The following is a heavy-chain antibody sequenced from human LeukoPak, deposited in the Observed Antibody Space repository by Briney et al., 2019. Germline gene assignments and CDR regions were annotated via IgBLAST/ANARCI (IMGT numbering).Heavy chain of an antibody. V-gene: IGHV3-21*01. CDR3: AHRSVYAYGRYY. CDR2: ISSSSSYI. Sequence: PGGSLTLSCAGSGFCFSTYSMSWGNQAPGKGLEWVSSISSSSSYIYYADSVKGRFTISRDNAKNSLYMQMTSLRAEDTAVYYCAHRSVYAYGRYYWGQGTLVTVSS. J-gene: IGHJ4*02. D-gene: IGHD5-18*01. CDR1: GFCFSTYS.